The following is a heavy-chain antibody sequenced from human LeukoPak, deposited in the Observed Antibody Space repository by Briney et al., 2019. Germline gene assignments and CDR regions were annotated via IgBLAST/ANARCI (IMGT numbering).Heavy chain of an antibody. CDR3: ARDQLRTGAFDI. CDR2: ISSSGSTI. Sequence: GGSLRLSCAASGFTFRSYGMNWVRQAPGKGLEWVSYISSSGSTIYFADSMKGRFTISRDNARDSLYLQMSSLRAEDTAVYYCARDQLRTGAFDIWGQGTMVTVSS. V-gene: IGHV3-48*03. D-gene: IGHD4-17*01. CDR1: GFTFRSYG. J-gene: IGHJ3*02.